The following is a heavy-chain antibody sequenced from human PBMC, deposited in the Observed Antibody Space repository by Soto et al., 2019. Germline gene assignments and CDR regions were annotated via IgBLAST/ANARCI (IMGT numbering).Heavy chain of an antibody. V-gene: IGHV3-48*02. CDR3: AKLRYFDWSSYNWFEY. D-gene: IGHD3-9*01. Sequence: GGSLRLSCAASGFTFSSYSMNWVRQAPGKGLQWISYISSSSNTIYYADSVKGRFTISRDYAKNSLYLQMNSLTDEDTAVYYCAKLRYFDWSSYNWFEYWGQGT. J-gene: IGHJ5*01. CDR1: GFTFSSYS. CDR2: ISSSSNTI.